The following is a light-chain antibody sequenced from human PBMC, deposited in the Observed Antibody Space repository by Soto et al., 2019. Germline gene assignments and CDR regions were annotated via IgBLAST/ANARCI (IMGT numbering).Light chain of an antibody. CDR3: QQYGNSPPLT. CDR1: QSISSW. J-gene: IGKJ4*01. CDR2: DAS. V-gene: IGKV1-5*01. Sequence: DIPMTQSPSTLSAFVGDRVPLPCPASQSISSWLAWYQQKPGKAPKLLIYDASALPRGVPSRFSGSGSGTEFTLTISRLEPEDFALYYCQQYGNSPPLTFGGGTKVDIK.